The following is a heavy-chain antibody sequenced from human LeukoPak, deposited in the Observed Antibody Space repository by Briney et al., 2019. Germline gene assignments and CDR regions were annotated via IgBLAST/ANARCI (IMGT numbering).Heavy chain of an antibody. Sequence: GASVKVSCKASGGTFSSYAISWVRQAPGQGLEWMGGIIPIFGTANYAQKFQGRVTITADESTSTAYMELSSLRSEDTAVYYCARAPGRYYGSGSLHYFDYWGQGTLVTVSS. D-gene: IGHD3-10*01. J-gene: IGHJ4*02. CDR1: GGTFSSYA. V-gene: IGHV1-69*13. CDR3: ARAPGRYYGSGSLHYFDY. CDR2: IIPIFGTA.